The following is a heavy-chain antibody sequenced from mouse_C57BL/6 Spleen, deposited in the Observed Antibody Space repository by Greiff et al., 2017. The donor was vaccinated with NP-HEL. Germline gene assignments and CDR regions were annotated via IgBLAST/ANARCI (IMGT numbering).Heavy chain of an antibody. CDR2: IDPSDSYT. J-gene: IGHJ2*01. V-gene: IGHV1-69*01. Sequence: QVQLQQPGAELVMPGASVKLSCKASGYTFTSYWMHWVKQRPGQGLEWIGEIDPSDSYTNYNQKFKGKSTLTVDKSSSTAYMQLSSLTSEDSAVYYWARDIRYYGSYYFDYWGQGTTLTVSS. D-gene: IGHD1-1*01. CDR1: GYTFTSYW. CDR3: ARDIRYYGSYYFDY.